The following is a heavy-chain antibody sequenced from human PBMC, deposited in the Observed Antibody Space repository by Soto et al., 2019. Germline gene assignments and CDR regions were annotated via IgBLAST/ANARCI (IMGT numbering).Heavy chain of an antibody. V-gene: IGHV4-30-2*06. Sequence: TRSLTCAVSGGSISSGGYSWSWIRQSPGKGLEWIGYSYYRGSTHYNPSLKSRVAISVDRSQNQFSLRLNSVTAADTAVYYCARVSTQGLVSDIWGHGKTVTVS. J-gene: IGHJ3*02. CDR2: SYYRGST. D-gene: IGHD1-1*01. CDR1: GGSISSGGYS. CDR3: ARVSTQGLVSDI.